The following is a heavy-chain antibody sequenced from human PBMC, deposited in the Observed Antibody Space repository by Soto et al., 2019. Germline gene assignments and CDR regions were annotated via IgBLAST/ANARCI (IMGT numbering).Heavy chain of an antibody. V-gene: IGHV3-11*06. CDR3: SRGGGGGLFDL. CDR2: ISPGTTYK. Sequence: QVQLVESGGGLAKPGGSLRLSGASSGFPFSDHYMSWIRRSPGKGLEFLSYISPGTTYKNYADSVKGRFTISRDNAKSSLYLQLNGLRAEDTAVYFCSRGGGGGLFDLWGQGTFVTVSS. D-gene: IGHD2-21*01. J-gene: IGHJ4*02. CDR1: GFPFSDHY.